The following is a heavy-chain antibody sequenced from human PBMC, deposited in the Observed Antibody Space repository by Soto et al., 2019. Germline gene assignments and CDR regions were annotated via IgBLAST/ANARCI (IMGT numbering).Heavy chain of an antibody. D-gene: IGHD1-1*01. CDR1: GYTFTSSG. J-gene: IGHJ3*02. Sequence: QVQLEQSGPEVKKPGASVKVSCKASGYTFTSSGISWVRQTPGQGLEWMGWISTYNGNTKYAQHLHGRVTMTTDTSTSTAYMELRSLRSDDTAVYYCARDVRIAQLSDAFHIWGQGAMVTVSS. CDR2: ISTYNGNT. CDR3: ARDVRIAQLSDAFHI. V-gene: IGHV1-18*01.